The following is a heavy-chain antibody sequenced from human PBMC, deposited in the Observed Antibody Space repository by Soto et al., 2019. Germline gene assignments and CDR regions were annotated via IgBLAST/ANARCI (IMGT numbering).Heavy chain of an antibody. CDR1: GFTFSSYA. J-gene: IGHJ3*02. Sequence: GGSLRLSCAASGFTFSSYAMSWVRQAPGKGLEWVSAISGSGGSTYYADSVKGRFTISRDNSKNTLYLQMNSLRAEDTAVYYCAKGSRITIFGVVSDAFDIWGQGTMVTVSS. V-gene: IGHV3-23*01. CDR2: ISGSGGST. D-gene: IGHD3-3*01. CDR3: AKGSRITIFGVVSDAFDI.